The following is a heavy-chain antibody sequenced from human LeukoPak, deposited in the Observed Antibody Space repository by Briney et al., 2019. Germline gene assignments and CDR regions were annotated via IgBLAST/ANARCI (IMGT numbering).Heavy chain of an antibody. V-gene: IGHV3-7*03. J-gene: IGHJ4*02. D-gene: IGHD2-15*01. Sequence: GSLRLSCTASGFIFSGSWMAWIRQAPGKGLEWVAIIKKDGSEKYYVDSMKGRFTISRDNAKNSLFLQMNSLRAEDTAIYYCTTDTWYSAGHWGQGALVTVSS. CDR3: TTDTWYSAGH. CDR1: GFIFSGSW. CDR2: IKKDGSEK.